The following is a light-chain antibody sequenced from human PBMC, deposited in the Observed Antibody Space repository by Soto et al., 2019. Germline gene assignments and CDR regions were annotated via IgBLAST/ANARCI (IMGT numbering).Light chain of an antibody. CDR3: CSYATYNMI. V-gene: IGLV2-23*01. J-gene: IGLJ2*01. CDR1: SNDFGTYYF. CDR2: DGT. Sequence: QSVLTQPASVSGSPGQSITISCTRTSNDFGTYYFVSWYQQHPDKDPKLIIYDGTERPSGVSNRFSGSKSGNTASLKISGLQAEDEAHYYCCSYATYNMILGGGTKLTVL.